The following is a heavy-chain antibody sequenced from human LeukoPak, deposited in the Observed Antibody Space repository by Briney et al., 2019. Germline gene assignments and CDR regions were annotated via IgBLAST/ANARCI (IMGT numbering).Heavy chain of an antibody. Sequence: GGSLRLSCAASGFTFSNAWMSWVRQAPGKGLEWVGRIKSKTDGGTTDYAAPVKGRFTISRDDSKNTLYLQMSSLKTEDTAVYYCTTIAAAGTNWFDPWGQGTLVTVSS. CDR3: TTIAAAGTNWFDP. J-gene: IGHJ5*02. CDR1: GFTFSNAW. V-gene: IGHV3-15*01. D-gene: IGHD6-13*01. CDR2: IKSKTDGGTT.